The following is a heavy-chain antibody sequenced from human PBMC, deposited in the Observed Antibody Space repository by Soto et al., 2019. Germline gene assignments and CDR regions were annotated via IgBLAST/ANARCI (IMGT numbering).Heavy chain of an antibody. V-gene: IGHV1-2*02. CDR1: GYTFSDYY. CDR2: INPNSGGT. J-gene: IGHJ4*02. Sequence: ASVKVSCKASGYTFSDYYIHWVRQAPGQGLEWMGWINPNSGGTKYAPKFQGGVTMTRGTSITTAYMELSRLRSGDTAVYYCARDRTPPHWGSYRWPVFDYWGQGTLVTVSS. CDR3: ARDRTPPHWGSYRWPVFDY. D-gene: IGHD3-16*02.